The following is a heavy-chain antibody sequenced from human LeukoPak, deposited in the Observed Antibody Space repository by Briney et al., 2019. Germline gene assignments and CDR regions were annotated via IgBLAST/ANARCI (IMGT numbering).Heavy chain of an antibody. Sequence: GASVTVSCKASGYTFTGYYMHWVRQAPGQGLEWMGWINPNSGDTNYAQKLQGRVTMTRDTSINTAYMELSRLRTDDTAVYYCAKNPYEYYFDYWGQGTLVTVSS. D-gene: IGHD5-12*01. J-gene: IGHJ4*02. CDR1: GYTFTGYY. CDR3: AKNPYEYYFDY. CDR2: INPNSGDT. V-gene: IGHV1-2*02.